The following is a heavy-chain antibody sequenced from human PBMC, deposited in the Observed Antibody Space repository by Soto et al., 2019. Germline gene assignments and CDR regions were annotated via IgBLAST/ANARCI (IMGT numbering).Heavy chain of an antibody. CDR1: GFTVSVSR. J-gene: IGHJ4*02. V-gene: IGHV3-73*01. D-gene: IGHD1-26*01. CDR2: IRSKASNYAT. CDR3: AIEGAGFGH. Sequence: EVQLVESGGGLIQPGGSVSLSCAVAGFTVSVSRMHWVRQASGKGLEWLGRIRSKASNYATSYGASLKDRFVISRNDSQDTMFLLINNLRAEDTAMYYSAIEGAGFGHWGQGTLVTVSS.